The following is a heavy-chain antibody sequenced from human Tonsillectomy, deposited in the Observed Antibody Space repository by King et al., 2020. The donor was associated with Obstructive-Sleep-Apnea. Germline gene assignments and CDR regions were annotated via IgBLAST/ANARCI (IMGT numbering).Heavy chain of an antibody. V-gene: IGHV4-59*03. CDR2: IYYSGST. CDR1: GGSISTYY. J-gene: IGHJ4*02. CDR3: AKNLSPTD. D-gene: IGHD4-17*01. Sequence: QLQESGPGLVKPSATLSLTCTVSGGSISTYYWSWIRQPPGKGLEWIGYIYYSGSTNYNPSLKSRVTISVDTSKNQFSQKLSSVTAADTAVYYCAKNLSPTDWGQGTLVTVSS.